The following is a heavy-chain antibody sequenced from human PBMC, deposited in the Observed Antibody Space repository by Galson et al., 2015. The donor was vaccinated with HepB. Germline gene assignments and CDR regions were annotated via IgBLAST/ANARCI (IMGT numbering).Heavy chain of an antibody. V-gene: IGHV1-18*01. Sequence: SVKVSCKASGYTFTSYGISWVRQAPGQGLEWMGWISAHNGNTNYAQKLQGRVTMTTDTSTSTAYMELRSLRSDDTAVYYCARDYDRDYGGPPFDYWGQGTLVTVSS. CDR2: ISAHNGNT. J-gene: IGHJ4*02. D-gene: IGHD4-23*01. CDR3: ARDYDRDYGGPPFDY. CDR1: GYTFTSYG.